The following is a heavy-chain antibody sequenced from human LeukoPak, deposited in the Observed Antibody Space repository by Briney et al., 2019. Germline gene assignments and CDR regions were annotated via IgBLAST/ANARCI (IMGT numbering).Heavy chain of an antibody. CDR2: IIPIFGTA. J-gene: IGHJ4*02. Sequence: SVKVSCKASGGTFSSDAISWVRQAPGQGLEWMGGIIPIFGTANYAQKFQGRVTITTDESTSTAYMELSSLRSEDTAVYYCARVQFNYYYFDYWGQGTLVTVSS. CDR3: ARVQFNYYYFDY. V-gene: IGHV1-69*05. CDR1: GGTFSSDA. D-gene: IGHD4-11*01.